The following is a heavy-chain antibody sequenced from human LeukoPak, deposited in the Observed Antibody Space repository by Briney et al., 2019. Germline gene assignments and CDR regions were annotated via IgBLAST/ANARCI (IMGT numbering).Heavy chain of an antibody. CDR2: INPNSGGT. CDR3: AGEDNSSGYRPFDI. CDR1: GYTFTGYY. D-gene: IGHD3-22*01. J-gene: IGHJ3*02. V-gene: IGHV1-2*04. Sequence: ASVKVSCKASGYTFTGYYMHWVRQAPGQGLEWMGWINPNSGGTNYAQKFQGWVTMTRDMSMSTAYMELSRLRSVDTAVYYCAGEDNSSGYRPFDIWGQGTMVTVPS.